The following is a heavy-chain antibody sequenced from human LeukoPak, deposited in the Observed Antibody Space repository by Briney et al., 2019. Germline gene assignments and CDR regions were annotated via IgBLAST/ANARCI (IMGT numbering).Heavy chain of an antibody. V-gene: IGHV3-9*01. CDR3: ARVAAAAPGAFDI. Sequence: GGSLRLSCAASGFTFDDYAMHWVRQAPGKGLEWVSGISWNSGSIGYADSVKGRFTISRDNAKNSLYLQMNSLRAEDTALYYCARVAAAAPGAFDIWGKGTTVTVSS. D-gene: IGHD6-13*01. J-gene: IGHJ6*04. CDR2: ISWNSGSI. CDR1: GFTFDDYA.